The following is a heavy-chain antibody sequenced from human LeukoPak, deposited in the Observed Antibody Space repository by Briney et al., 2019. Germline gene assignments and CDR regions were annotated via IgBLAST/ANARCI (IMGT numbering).Heavy chain of an antibody. J-gene: IGHJ6*03. CDR1: GGSISSSDYY. V-gene: IGHV4-30-4*08. CDR3: ARNTYYYDGSGYKGPSYYYYYYMDV. CDR2: IYYSGST. D-gene: IGHD3-22*01. Sequence: SQTLSLTCTVSGGSISSSDYYWSWIRQPPGKGLEWIVYIYYSGSTYYNPSLKSRVTISVDTSKNQFSLKLSSVTAADTAVYYCARNTYYYDGSGYKGPSYYYYYYMDVWGKGTTVTVSS.